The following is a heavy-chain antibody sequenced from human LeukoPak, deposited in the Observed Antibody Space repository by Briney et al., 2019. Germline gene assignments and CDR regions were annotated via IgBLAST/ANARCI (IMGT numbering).Heavy chain of an antibody. Sequence: ASETLSLTCTVSGGSISRSFYYWGWIRQSPGKGLEWIGSIYYSDSGTMYYNPSLKSRVTMSADTSKNQFSLRVSSVTAADTAVYYCARRPPALGAFDIWGQGTMVSVS. CDR3: ARRPPALGAFDI. V-gene: IGHV4-39*01. CDR1: GGSISRSFYY. CDR2: IYYSDSGTM. J-gene: IGHJ3*02.